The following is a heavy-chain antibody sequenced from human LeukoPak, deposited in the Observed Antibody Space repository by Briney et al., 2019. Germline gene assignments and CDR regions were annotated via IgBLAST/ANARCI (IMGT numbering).Heavy chain of an antibody. V-gene: IGHV5-51*01. CDR3: ARVGPPAAMVSHAFDI. J-gene: IGHJ3*02. CDR2: IYPGDSDT. D-gene: IGHD5-18*01. Sequence: GESLKISCKGSGYSFTSYWIGWARQMPGKGLEWMGIIYPGDSDTRYSPSFQGQVTISADKSISTAYLQWSSLKASDTAMYYCARVGPPAAMVSHAFDIWGQGTMVTVSS. CDR1: GYSFTSYW.